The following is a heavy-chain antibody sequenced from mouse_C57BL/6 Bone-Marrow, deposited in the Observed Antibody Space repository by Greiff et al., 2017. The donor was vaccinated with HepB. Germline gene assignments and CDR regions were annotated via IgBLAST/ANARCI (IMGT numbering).Heavy chain of an antibody. CDR3: TRGQLRPSWFAY. Sequence: VHLVASGEGLVKPGGSLKLSCAASGFTFSSYAMSFVRPPPVYRLEWVAYISSGGDYIYYADTVKGRFTISRDNARNTLYLQMSSLKSEDTAMYYCTRGQLRPSWFAYWGQGTLVTVSA. D-gene: IGHD3-2*02. V-gene: IGHV5-9-1*02. CDR2: ISSGGDYI. CDR1: GFTFSSYA. J-gene: IGHJ3*01.